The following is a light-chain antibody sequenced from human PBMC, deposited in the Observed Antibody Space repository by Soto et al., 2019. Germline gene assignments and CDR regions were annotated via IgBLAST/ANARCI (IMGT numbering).Light chain of an antibody. V-gene: IGKV1-6*02. J-gene: IGKJ1*01. Sequence: IQMTQSPSSRSASVGDRVTITCLASQSISSYLNWYQQKPGKVPKLLIYAASTLQSGVPSRFSGSRSGTDFTLTISSLQPEDFATYYCLLDFSYFWEFGQGTKVDIK. CDR3: LLDFSYFWE. CDR1: QSISSY. CDR2: AAS.